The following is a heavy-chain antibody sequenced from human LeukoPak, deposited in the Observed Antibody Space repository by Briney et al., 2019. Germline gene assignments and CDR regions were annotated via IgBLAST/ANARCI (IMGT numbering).Heavy chain of an antibody. J-gene: IGHJ4*02. CDR2: MYPNSGNT. CDR3: ASAHQTYYYGSGNDY. Sequence: ASVKVSCKASGYTFTSYDINWVRQATGQGLEWMGWMYPNSGNTGYAQKFQGRVTMTRNTSISTAYMELSSLRSEDTAVYYCASAHQTYYYGSGNDYWGQGTLVTVSS. V-gene: IGHV1-8*01. D-gene: IGHD3-10*01. CDR1: GYTFTSYD.